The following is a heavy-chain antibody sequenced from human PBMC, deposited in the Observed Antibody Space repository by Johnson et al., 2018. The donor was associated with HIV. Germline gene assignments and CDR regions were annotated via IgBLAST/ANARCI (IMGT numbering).Heavy chain of an antibody. D-gene: IGHD4-17*01. CDR1: GFTVSSNY. CDR3: ARLPGTTSSEDAFDI. CDR2: IYSGGST. Sequence: EVQLVESGGDLIQPGGSLRLSCAASGFTVSSNYMSWVRQAPGKGLEWVSVIYSGGSTYYADSVKGRFTISRDNSKNTLYLQMNSLRAEDTAIYYCARLPGTTSSEDAFDIWGQGTMVTVSS. V-gene: IGHV3-53*01. J-gene: IGHJ3*02.